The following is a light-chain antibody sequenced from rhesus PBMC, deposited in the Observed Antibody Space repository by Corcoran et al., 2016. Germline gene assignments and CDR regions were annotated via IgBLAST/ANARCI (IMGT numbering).Light chain of an antibody. CDR2: GAP. CDR3: CQYSSGYN. J-gene: IGKJ2*01. Sequence: QVILTQSPATLSLSPGEKATLSCRASQSITNFLAWYQQKPGQSPRLLMYGAPTRATGIPDRFSGSGSWTDFTLTISSLEPEDVGVYHCCQYSSGYNFGQGTKVEIK. V-gene: IGKV3-10*01. CDR1: QSITNF.